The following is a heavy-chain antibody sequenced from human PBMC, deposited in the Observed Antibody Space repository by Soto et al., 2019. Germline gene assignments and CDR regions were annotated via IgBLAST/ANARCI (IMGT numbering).Heavy chain of an antibody. V-gene: IGHV3-21*01. J-gene: IGHJ3*01. CDR3: TRDGEPL. D-gene: IGHD3-3*01. CDR1: GFTFSTYT. CDR2: ISTSGDST. Sequence: GGSLRLSCAASGFTFSTYTLNWVRRAPGKGLEWVSSISTSGDSTYYEDSLRGRFTISRDNARASLYLQMDSLRVEDTAMYYCTRDGEPLWGQGTMVTVSS.